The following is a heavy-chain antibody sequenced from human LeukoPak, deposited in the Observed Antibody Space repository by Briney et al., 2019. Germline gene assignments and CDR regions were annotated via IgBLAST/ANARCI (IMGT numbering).Heavy chain of an antibody. Sequence: PGGSLRLSCAASGFTFTTYTMQWLRQAPGKGLEWVSSISRSSSYIYNADSVKGRFTISRDNAKNALFLQMNGLRAEDTAVYYCARLVPEATMMHWYFNLWGRGTLVTVSS. CDR3: ARLVPEATMMHWYFNL. V-gene: IGHV3-21*01. D-gene: IGHD5-12*01. CDR1: GFTFTTYT. J-gene: IGHJ2*01. CDR2: ISRSSSYI.